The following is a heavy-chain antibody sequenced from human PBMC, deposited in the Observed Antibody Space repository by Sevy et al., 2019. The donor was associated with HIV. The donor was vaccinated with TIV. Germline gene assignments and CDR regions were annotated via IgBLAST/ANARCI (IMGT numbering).Heavy chain of an antibody. D-gene: IGHD6-13*01. CDR3: ARVMSGQQLVLGY. Sequence: ASVKVSCKASGYSFSAHYIHWVRQAPGQGLEWMGWINPNSGVTNYAQKFQGRVTMTRDTSISTAYMEVSRLKSDDTVVYYCARVMSGQQLVLGYWGQGTLVTVSS. J-gene: IGHJ4*02. V-gene: IGHV1-2*02. CDR2: INPNSGVT. CDR1: GYSFSAHY.